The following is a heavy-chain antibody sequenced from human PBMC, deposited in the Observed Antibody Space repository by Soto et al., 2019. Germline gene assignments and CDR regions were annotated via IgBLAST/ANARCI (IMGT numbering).Heavy chain of an antibody. V-gene: IGHV3-11*01. Sequence: SLRLSCAASVFTCSDYYMSWIRQAPGKGLEWVSYISSSGSTIYYADSVKGRFTISRDNAKNSLYLQMNSLRAEDTAVYYCARVAYCGGDCVFYFDYWGQGTLVTVSS. J-gene: IGHJ4*02. CDR1: VFTCSDYY. CDR2: ISSSGSTI. CDR3: ARVAYCGGDCVFYFDY. D-gene: IGHD2-21*02.